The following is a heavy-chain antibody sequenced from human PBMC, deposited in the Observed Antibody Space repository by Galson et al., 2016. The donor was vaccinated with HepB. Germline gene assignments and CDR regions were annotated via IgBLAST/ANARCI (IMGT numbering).Heavy chain of an antibody. Sequence: LRLPCAASGSTLSTYAMTWVRQAPGKGLEGVSGISGGGDTTYYAAPVKGRFPISRDNSKDTLILQMNSLTAEDTAFYHCVKAVRGEIGYVWGQGTTVTVSS. V-gene: IGHV3-23*01. CDR2: ISGGGDTT. J-gene: IGHJ6*02. CDR3: VKAVRGEIGYV. D-gene: IGHD3-16*01. CDR1: GSTLSTYA.